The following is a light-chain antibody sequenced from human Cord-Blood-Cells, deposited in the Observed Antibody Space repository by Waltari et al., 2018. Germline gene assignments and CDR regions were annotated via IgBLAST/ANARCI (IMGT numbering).Light chain of an antibody. J-gene: IGLJ3*02. V-gene: IGLV2-14*03. CDR2: DVS. CDR1: SSDVGGYNY. Sequence: QSALTQPASVSGSPGQSITIPCTGTSSDVGGYNYVSWYQQHPGKAPKLMIYDVSNRPSGVSNRFSGSKSGNTASLTISGLQAEDEAAYYCSSYTSSSTWVFGGGTKLTVL. CDR3: SSYTSSSTWV.